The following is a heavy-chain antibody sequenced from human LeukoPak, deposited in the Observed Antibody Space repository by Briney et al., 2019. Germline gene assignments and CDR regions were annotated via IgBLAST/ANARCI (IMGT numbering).Heavy chain of an antibody. CDR3: ARDRQGPGAVEGYYYYYYGMDV. Sequence: PSETLSLTCTVSGGSISSYYWSWIRQPPGKGLEWIGYIYYSGSTNYNPSLKSRVTISVDTSKNQFSLKLSSVTAADTAVYYCARDRQGPGAVEGYYYYYYGMDVWGQGTTVTVSS. D-gene: IGHD6-19*01. J-gene: IGHJ6*02. CDR1: GGSISSYY. V-gene: IGHV4-59*01. CDR2: IYYSGST.